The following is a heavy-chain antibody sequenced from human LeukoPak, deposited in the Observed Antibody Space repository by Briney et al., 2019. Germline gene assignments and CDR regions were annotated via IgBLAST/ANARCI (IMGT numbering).Heavy chain of an antibody. CDR1: GYTFTSYD. CDR3: ARGAYYYGSGSYYRGPYYYMDV. J-gene: IGHJ6*03. V-gene: IGHV1-8*01. CDR2: MNPNSGNT. D-gene: IGHD3-10*01. Sequence: ASVTVSCTASGYTFTSYDINWVRQATGQGLEWMGWMNPNSGNTGYAQKFQGRVTMTRNTSISTAYMELSSLRSEDTAVYYCARGAYYYGSGSYYRGPYYYMDVWGKGTTVTVSS.